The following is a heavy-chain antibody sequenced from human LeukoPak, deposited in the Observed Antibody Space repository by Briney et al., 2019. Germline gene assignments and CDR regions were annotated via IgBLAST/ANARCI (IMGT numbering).Heavy chain of an antibody. CDR2: TSSSGSTI. CDR3: ARPRRDGYNDAFDI. Sequence: KPGGSLRLSCAASGFMFSSNWMSWVRLAPGKGLEWVSYTSSSGSTIYYADSVKGRFTISRDNAKNSLYLQMNSLRAEDTAVYYCARPRRDGYNDAFDIWGQGTMVTVSS. J-gene: IGHJ3*02. CDR1: GFMFSSNW. V-gene: IGHV3-11*01. D-gene: IGHD5-24*01.